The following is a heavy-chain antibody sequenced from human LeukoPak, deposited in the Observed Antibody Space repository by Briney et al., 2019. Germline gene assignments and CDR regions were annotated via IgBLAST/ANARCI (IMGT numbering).Heavy chain of an antibody. CDR2: ISGSGGRT. V-gene: IGHV3-23*01. Sequence: PGGSLRLSCAASGFTFSSYAMSWVRQAPGKGLEWVSSISGSGGRTFFADSVKGRFTVSRDNSKNTLHLQMNSLRDEDTAVYYCAKGGGDVLTASYPTRLFDHWGQGTQVTVSS. CDR3: AKGGGDVLTASYPTRLFDH. CDR1: GFTFSSYA. J-gene: IGHJ4*02. D-gene: IGHD3-9*01.